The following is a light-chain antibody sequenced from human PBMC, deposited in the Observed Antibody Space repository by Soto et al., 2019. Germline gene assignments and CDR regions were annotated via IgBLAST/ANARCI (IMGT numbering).Light chain of an antibody. CDR1: QSISDT. V-gene: IGKV3-15*01. Sequence: EIVMTQSPATLSVSPGGRATLSCRASQSISDTLAWYQQKPGQAPRLLIHGASPRAPGFPARFSGSGSGTDFTLTISSLQSEDFAVYYCQKYDNWPWTFGQGTKVEIK. CDR3: QKYDNWPWT. J-gene: IGKJ1*01. CDR2: GAS.